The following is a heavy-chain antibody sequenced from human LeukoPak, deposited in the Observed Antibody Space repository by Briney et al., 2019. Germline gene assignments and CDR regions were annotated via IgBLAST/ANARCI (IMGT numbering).Heavy chain of an antibody. CDR2: IYYSGST. Sequence: PSETLSLTCSVSGGSISSSSFHWGWIRQPPGKGLEWIGSIYYSGSTYYNPSLKSRVTISVDTSKNQFSLKLSSLTAADTAVYYCARTMVYSGSWYCAFDIWGQGTMVTVSS. J-gene: IGHJ3*02. CDR3: ARTMVYSGSWYCAFDI. CDR1: GGSISSSSFH. V-gene: IGHV4-39*01. D-gene: IGHD6-13*01.